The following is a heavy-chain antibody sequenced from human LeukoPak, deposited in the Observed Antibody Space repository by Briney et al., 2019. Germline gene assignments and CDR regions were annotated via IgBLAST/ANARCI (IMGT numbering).Heavy chain of an antibody. J-gene: IGHJ2*01. V-gene: IGHV1-2*02. D-gene: IGHD5-18*01. CDR3: ARAAAAMVTGWYFDL. Sequence: ASVKVSCKASGYTFTGYYMHWVRQAPGQGLEWMGWINPNSGVTNYAQKFQGRVTMTRDTSISTAYMELSRLRSDDTAVYYCARAAAAMVTGWYFDLWGRGTLVTVSS. CDR1: GYTFTGYY. CDR2: INPNSGVT.